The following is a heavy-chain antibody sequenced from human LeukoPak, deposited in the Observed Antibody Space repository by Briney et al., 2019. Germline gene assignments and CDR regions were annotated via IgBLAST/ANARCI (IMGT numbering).Heavy chain of an antibody. CDR3: AKDTAPLYFQH. J-gene: IGHJ1*01. CDR1: GFTFSSYA. Sequence: GGYLRLYCAASGFTFSSYAMSWVRQAPGKGLEWVSAISGSGGSTYYADSVKGRFTISRDNSKNTLYLQMNSLRAEDTAVYYCAKDTAPLYFQHWGQGTLVTVSS. V-gene: IGHV3-23*01. CDR2: ISGSGGST.